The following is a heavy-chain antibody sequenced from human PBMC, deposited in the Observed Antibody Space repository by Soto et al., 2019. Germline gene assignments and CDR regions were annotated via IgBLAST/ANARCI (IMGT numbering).Heavy chain of an antibody. CDR3: ARLVLDGYIDY. CDR2: IYHSGST. D-gene: IGHD2-21*01. CDR1: GGSISSGGYS. V-gene: IGHV4-30-2*01. J-gene: IGHJ4*02. Sequence: SETLSLTCAVSGGSISSGGYSWSWIRQPQGKGLEWIGYIYHSGSTYYNPSLKIRVTISVDRTKNQFSLKLSSVTAADTALYYCARLVLDGYIDYWGQGTLVTVSS.